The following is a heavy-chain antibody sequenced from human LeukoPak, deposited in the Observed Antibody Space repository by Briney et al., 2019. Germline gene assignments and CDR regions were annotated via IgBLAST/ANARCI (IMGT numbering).Heavy chain of an antibody. D-gene: IGHD5-18*01. J-gene: IGHJ6*02. Sequence: SETLSLTCTVSGGSISSYYWSWIRQPPGKGLEWIAYISDIGSINYNPSLKSRVTISLDTSKNQFSLKLSSATAADTAVYYCARVRYSYGPAYSVWGQGTTVTVSS. CDR2: ISDIGSI. CDR3: ARVRYSYGPAYSV. V-gene: IGHV4-59*08. CDR1: GGSISSYY.